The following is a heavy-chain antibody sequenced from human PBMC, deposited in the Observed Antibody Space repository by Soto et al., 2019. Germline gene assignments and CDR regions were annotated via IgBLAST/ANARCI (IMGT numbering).Heavy chain of an antibody. CDR1: GFTFDDYA. CDR3: AKTRTEDSSGYYDY. Sequence: EVQLVESGGGLVQPGRSLRLSCAASGFTFDDYAMHWVRQAPGKGLEWVSGISWNSGSIGYADSVKGRFTISRDNAKNSLYLQMYSLRAEDTALYYFAKTRTEDSSGYYDYWGQGTLVTVSS. D-gene: IGHD3-22*01. V-gene: IGHV3-9*01. J-gene: IGHJ4*02. CDR2: ISWNSGSI.